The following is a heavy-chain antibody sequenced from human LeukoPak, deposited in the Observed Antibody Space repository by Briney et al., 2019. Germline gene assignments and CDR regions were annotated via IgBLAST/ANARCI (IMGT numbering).Heavy chain of an antibody. Sequence: SETLSLTCAVYGGPFSGYYWGWIRQPPGKGLEWIGSIFYSGSTYYNPSLKSRVTISVDTSKNQFSLKLSSVSAADTAVYYCARRTIVGTINGLFDPWGQGTLVTVSS. J-gene: IGHJ5*02. CDR3: ARRTIVGTINGLFDP. V-gene: IGHV4-34*12. D-gene: IGHD5-12*01. CDR2: IFYSGST. CDR1: GGPFSGYY.